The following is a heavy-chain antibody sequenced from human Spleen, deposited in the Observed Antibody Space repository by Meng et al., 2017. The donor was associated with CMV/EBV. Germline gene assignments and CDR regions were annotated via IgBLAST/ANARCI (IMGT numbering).Heavy chain of an antibody. CDR2: IYYSGST. V-gene: IGHV4-61*08. CDR3: ARSRRGGWFDP. Sequence: CPVSGGSVSSGDYYWGWVRQAPGKGLGWIGYIYYSGSTNYNPSLKSRVTISLDTSKNQFSLRLSSVTAADTAVYYCARSRRGGWFDPWGQGTLVTVSS. J-gene: IGHJ5*02. CDR1: GGSVSSGDYY.